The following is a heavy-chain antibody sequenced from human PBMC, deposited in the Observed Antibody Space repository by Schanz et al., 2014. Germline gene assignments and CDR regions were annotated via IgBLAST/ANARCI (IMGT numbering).Heavy chain of an antibody. V-gene: IGHV3-23*04. CDR1: GFSFSSYA. Sequence: EEQLVESGGGLVQPGGSLRLSCAASGFSFSSYAMGWVRQARGKGLEWVSAMNESHSTIYYADSVRGRFTISRDNAENTLFLQMNSLRAEDTAVYYCARNRGSGGQNWYFDLWGRGTLVTVSS. J-gene: IGHJ2*01. CDR3: ARNRGSGGQNWYFDL. CDR2: MNESHSTI. D-gene: IGHD1-26*01.